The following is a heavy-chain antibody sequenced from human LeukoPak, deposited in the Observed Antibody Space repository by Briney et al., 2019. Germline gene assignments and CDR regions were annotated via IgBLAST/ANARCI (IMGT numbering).Heavy chain of an antibody. CDR1: GYTFTDNY. CDR3: TRALGSDY. V-gene: IGHV1-2*02. Sequence: GASVQVSCKASGYTFTDNYMNWVRQAPGQRFEWMGWINPNSGGTNYAQKFQGRVTMTRDTSISTAYMEVSSLRSDDTAMYYCTRALGSDYWGQGTLVTVSS. J-gene: IGHJ4*02. CDR2: INPNSGGT. D-gene: IGHD1-26*01.